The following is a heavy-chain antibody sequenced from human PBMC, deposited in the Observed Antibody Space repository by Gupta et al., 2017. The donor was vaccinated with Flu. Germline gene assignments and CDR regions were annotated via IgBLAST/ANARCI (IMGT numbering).Heavy chain of an antibody. D-gene: IGHD5-18*01. J-gene: IGHJ5*02. CDR2: INPNSGGT. CDR3: ARASGKIQLWSRRLGGEIGIDP. CDR1: GYTFIDYY. V-gene: IGHV1-2*02. Sequence: QVQLVQSGAEVKKPGASVKVSCKASGYTFIDYYMHWVRQAPGQGLEWMGWINPNSGGTNYAQNIQGRVTMTRDTSISTAYMELSRLRSDDTAVYYCARASGKIQLWSRRLGGEIGIDPWGQGTLVTVSS.